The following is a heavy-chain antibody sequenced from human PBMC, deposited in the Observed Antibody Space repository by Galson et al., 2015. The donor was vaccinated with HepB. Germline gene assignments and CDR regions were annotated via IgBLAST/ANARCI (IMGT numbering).Heavy chain of an antibody. CDR1: GFTFSSYD. D-gene: IGHD6-19*01. J-gene: IGHJ6*02. Sequence: LRLSCAASGFTFSSYDMHWVRQATGKGLEWVSAIGTAGDPYYPGSVKGRFTISRENAKNSLYLQMNSLRAGDTAVYYCARGGEGYSSGWYRPYYYYGMDVWGQGTTVTVSS. CDR3: ARGGEGYSSGWYRPYYYYGMDV. V-gene: IGHV3-13*05. CDR2: IGTAGDP.